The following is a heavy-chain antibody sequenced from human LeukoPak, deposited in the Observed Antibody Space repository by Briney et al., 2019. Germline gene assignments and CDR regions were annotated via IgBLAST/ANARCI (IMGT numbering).Heavy chain of an antibody. CDR2: IYYSGST. CDR3: ARVGTSNWFDP. V-gene: IGHV4-59*01. J-gene: IGHJ5*02. D-gene: IGHD3-10*01. Sequence: SETLSLTCTVSGGSISSYYWSWIRQPPGKGLEWIGYIYYSGSTNYNTSLKSRVTISVDTSKNQFSLKLSTVTAADTAGYYCARVGTSNWFDPWGQGTLVTVSS. CDR1: GGSISSYY.